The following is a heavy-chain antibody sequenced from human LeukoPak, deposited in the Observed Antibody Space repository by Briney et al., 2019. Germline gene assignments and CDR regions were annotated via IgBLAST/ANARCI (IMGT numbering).Heavy chain of an antibody. CDR3: AELTFDI. CDR1: GFTSSTYF. Sequence: GGSLRPSCAASGFTSSTYFMSWVRRAPGKGLEWVSVISGSGGTTYYADSVKGRFTISRDNSKNTVYLQMSSLRAEDTAIYYCAELTFDIWGQGTMVTVSS. CDR2: ISGSGGTT. J-gene: IGHJ3*02. V-gene: IGHV3-23*01.